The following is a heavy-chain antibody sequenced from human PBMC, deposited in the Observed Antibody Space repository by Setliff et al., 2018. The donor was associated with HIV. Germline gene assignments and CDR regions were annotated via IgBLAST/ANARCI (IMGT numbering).Heavy chain of an antibody. CDR1: GFIFGDHY. Sequence: KPGGSLRLSCVGSGFIFGDHYMSWIRQVPGKGLEWISYISSSGSKLYYADSVKGRFTISRDNGKNSLYLEMNSLRVEETAVYYCAREVAPSSGAHFDYWGQGTVVTVSS. CDR3: AREVAPSSGAHFDY. CDR2: ISSSGSKL. J-gene: IGHJ4*02. D-gene: IGHD2-15*01. V-gene: IGHV3-11*04.